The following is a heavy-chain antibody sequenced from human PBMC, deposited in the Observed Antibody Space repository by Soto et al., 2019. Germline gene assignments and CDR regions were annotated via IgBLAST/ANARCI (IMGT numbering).Heavy chain of an antibody. CDR2: ISWNSGSI. CDR1: GFTFDDYA. V-gene: IGHV3-9*01. CDR3: AKGGHMVRGVNMWYGMDV. D-gene: IGHD3-10*01. Sequence: GGSLRLSCAASGFTFDDYAMHWVRQAPGKGLEWVSGISWNSGSIGYADSVKGRFTISRDNAKNSLYLQMNSLRAEDTALYYCAKGGHMVRGVNMWYGMDVWGQGTTVTVSS. J-gene: IGHJ6*02.